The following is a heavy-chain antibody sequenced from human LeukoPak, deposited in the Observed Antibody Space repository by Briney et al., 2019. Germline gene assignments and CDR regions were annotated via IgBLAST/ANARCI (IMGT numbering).Heavy chain of an antibody. V-gene: IGHV3-30*03. D-gene: IGHD6-13*01. CDR1: GFTFSSYG. Sequence: GGSLRLSCAASGFTFSSYGMHWVRQAPGKGLEWVAVISYDGSNKYYADSVKGRFTISRDNSKNTLYLQMNSLRAEDTAVYYCAIRSIAAAGSYAFDYWGQGTLVTVSS. CDR2: ISYDGSNK. CDR3: AIRSIAAAGSYAFDY. J-gene: IGHJ4*02.